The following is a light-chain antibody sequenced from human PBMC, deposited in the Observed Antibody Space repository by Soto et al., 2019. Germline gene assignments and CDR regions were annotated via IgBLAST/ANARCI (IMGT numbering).Light chain of an antibody. J-gene: IGKJ5*01. V-gene: IGKV1-5*03. CDR3: QQLNGYPIT. Sequence: EIEMTQSPATLSASPGERVTISCRASQSVSIRLAWYQQKPGKAPRILIYEASSLESGVPSRFSGSGSGTEFTLTISSLQPDDFATYYCQQLNGYPITFGQGTRLEIK. CDR2: EAS. CDR1: QSVSIR.